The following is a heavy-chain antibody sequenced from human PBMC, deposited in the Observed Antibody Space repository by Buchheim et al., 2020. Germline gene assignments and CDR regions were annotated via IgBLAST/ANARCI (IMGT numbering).Heavy chain of an antibody. CDR2: VYHSGS. V-gene: IGHV4-59*01. D-gene: IGHD3-16*01. CDR1: GGSNSSLY. Sequence: QVQLQESGPGLVKPSETLSLTRTVSGGSNSSLYWSWIRQPPGKGLEWIGYVYHSGSNYNPPLRSRVTMSVDTSKNQFSLKLGSVTAADTAVYYCARNGGGYAFDTWGQGT. CDR3: ARNGGGYAFDT. J-gene: IGHJ3*02.